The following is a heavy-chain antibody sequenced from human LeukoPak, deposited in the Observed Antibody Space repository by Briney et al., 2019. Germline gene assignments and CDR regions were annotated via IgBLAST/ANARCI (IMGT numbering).Heavy chain of an antibody. CDR2: IYYSGST. Sequence: SETLSLTCTVSGGSISSYYWSWIRQPPGKGLEWIGYIYYSGSTNYNPSLKSRVTISVDTSKNQFSLKLSSVTAADTAVYYCARHGTGKYYFDHWGQGTLVTDSS. V-gene: IGHV4-59*08. J-gene: IGHJ4*02. D-gene: IGHD1-7*01. CDR3: ARHGTGKYYFDH. CDR1: GGSISSYY.